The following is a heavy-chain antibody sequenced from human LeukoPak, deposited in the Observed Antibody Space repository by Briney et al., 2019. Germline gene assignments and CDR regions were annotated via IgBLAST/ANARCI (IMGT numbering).Heavy chain of an antibody. V-gene: IGHV4-34*01. J-gene: IGHJ5*02. D-gene: IGHD2-15*01. CDR1: GGSFSGYY. Sequence: PSETLSLTRAVYGGSFSGYYWSWIRQPPGKGLEWIGEINHSGSTNYNPSLKSRVTISVDTSKNQFSLKLSSVTAADTAVYYCARGPLGYCSGGSCYLPHSSWFDPWGQGTLVTVSS. CDR3: ARGPLGYCSGGSCYLPHSSWFDP. CDR2: INHSGST.